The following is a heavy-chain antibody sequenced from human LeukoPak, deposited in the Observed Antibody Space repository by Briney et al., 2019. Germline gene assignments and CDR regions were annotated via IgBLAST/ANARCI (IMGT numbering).Heavy chain of an antibody. CDR3: ARDYGDY. V-gene: IGHV3-7*01. CDR2: INQYGNET. D-gene: IGHD4-17*01. J-gene: IGHJ4*02. CDR1: GFTYGYYW. Sequence: GGSLRLSCEPSGFTYGYYWMTWARQAPGKGLEWVANINQYGNETYYVDSVKGRFFIFRDNVKNSLYLQMNRLRAEDTAVYYCARDYGDYWGQGTLVTVSS.